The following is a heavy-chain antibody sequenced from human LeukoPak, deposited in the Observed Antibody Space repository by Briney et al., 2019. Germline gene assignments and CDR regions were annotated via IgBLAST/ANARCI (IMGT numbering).Heavy chain of an antibody. Sequence: PGGSLRLSCAASGFTFSTFAMIWVRQPPGKGLEWVSSIFPSGGEIHYADSVRGRFTISRDNSKSTLSLQMNSLRAEDTAVYYCVGGDYWGQGTLVTVSS. V-gene: IGHV3-23*01. CDR1: GFTFSTFA. CDR3: VGGDY. CDR2: IFPSGGEI. J-gene: IGHJ4*02.